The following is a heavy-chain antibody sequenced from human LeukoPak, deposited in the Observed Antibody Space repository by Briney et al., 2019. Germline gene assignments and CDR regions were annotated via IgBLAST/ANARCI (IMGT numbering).Heavy chain of an antibody. Sequence: GGSLRLSCAASGFTFSSYGMHWVRQAPGKGLEWVAVISYDGSNKYYADSVKGRFTISRDNSKNALYLQMNSLRAEDTAVYYCAKLVVRQWPEDYWGQGTLVTVSS. CDR3: AKLVVRQWPEDY. CDR1: GFTFSSYG. V-gene: IGHV3-30*18. CDR2: ISYDGSNK. J-gene: IGHJ4*02. D-gene: IGHD2-21*01.